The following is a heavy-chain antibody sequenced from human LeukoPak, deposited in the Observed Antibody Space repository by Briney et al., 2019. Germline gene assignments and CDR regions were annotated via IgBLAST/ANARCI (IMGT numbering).Heavy chain of an antibody. V-gene: IGHV1-69*01. D-gene: IGHD4-23*01. CDR2: IIPIFGTA. CDR1: GGTFSSYA. Sequence: ASVKVSCKAPGGTFSSYAISWVRQAPGQGLEWMGGIIPIFGTANYAQKFQGRVTITADESTSTAYMELSSLRSEDTAVYYCARVTLPLNWFDPWGQGTLVTVSS. CDR3: ARVTLPLNWFDP. J-gene: IGHJ5*02.